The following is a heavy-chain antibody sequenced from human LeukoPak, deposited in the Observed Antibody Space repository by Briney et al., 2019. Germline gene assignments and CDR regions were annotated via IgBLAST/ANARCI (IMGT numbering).Heavy chain of an antibody. CDR1: GYSFTSNY. Sequence: ASVKVSCKASGYSFTSNYIHWVRQAPGQGLEWMGMIYPRDGSTSYAQKFQGRVTVTRDTSISTAYMELSRLRSDDTAVYYCASENYYDSSGYYDYWGQGTLVTVSS. D-gene: IGHD3-22*01. J-gene: IGHJ4*02. CDR2: IYPRDGST. CDR3: ASENYYDSSGYYDY. V-gene: IGHV1-46*01.